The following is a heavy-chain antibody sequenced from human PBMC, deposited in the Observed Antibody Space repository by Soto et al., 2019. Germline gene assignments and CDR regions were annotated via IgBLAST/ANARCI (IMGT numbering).Heavy chain of an antibody. J-gene: IGHJ4*02. Sequence: ASVKVSCKASGYTFTSYSIQWVRQAPGQRLEWMGWINAGNGNTKYSRKFQDRVTITRDTSASTAYLDLTSLRFEDTAVYYCARELDSRTAYSFDYWGQGTMVTVSS. CDR1: GYTFTSYS. CDR3: ARELDSRTAYSFDY. V-gene: IGHV1-3*01. D-gene: IGHD2-21*01. CDR2: INAGNGNT.